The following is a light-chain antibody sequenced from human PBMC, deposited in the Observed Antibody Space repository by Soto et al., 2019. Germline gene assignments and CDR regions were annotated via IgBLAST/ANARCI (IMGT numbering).Light chain of an antibody. J-gene: IGLJ1*01. Sequence: QSALTQPASVSGSAGQSITISCTGTSSNVGSYKLVSWYQQHPGKAPKLMIFEVNKRPSGVSNSFSGSKSGNAASLTISGLKVEDEADYYCCSSGGSPTYVFGTGTKLTVL. V-gene: IGLV2-23*02. CDR1: SSNVGSYKL. CDR2: EVN. CDR3: CSSGGSPTYV.